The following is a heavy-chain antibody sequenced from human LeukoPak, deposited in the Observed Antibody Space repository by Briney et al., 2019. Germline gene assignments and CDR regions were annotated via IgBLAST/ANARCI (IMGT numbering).Heavy chain of an antibody. Sequence: PGGSLRLSCAASGFTFSDYYMSWIRQAPGKGLEWVSYISSSGSTIYYADSVKGRFTISRDNSKNTLYLQMNSLRAEDTAVYYCAREGGRGNYYDKRGAFDIWGQGTMVTVSS. V-gene: IGHV3-11*04. CDR3: AREGGRGNYYDKRGAFDI. CDR1: GFTFSDYY. CDR2: ISSSGSTI. D-gene: IGHD3-22*01. J-gene: IGHJ3*02.